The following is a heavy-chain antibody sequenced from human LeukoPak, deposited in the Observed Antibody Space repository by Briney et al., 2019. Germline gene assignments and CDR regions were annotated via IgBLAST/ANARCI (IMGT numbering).Heavy chain of an antibody. D-gene: IGHD6-19*01. Sequence: GGSLRLSCAASGFTFDDYAMHWVRHAPGKGLEWVSGISWNSGSIGYADSVKGRFTISRDNAKNSLYLQMNSLRAEDTALYYCAKDIGGSGGGFDYWGQGTLVTVSS. CDR3: AKDIGGSGGGFDY. V-gene: IGHV3-9*01. CDR2: ISWNSGSI. J-gene: IGHJ4*02. CDR1: GFTFDDYA.